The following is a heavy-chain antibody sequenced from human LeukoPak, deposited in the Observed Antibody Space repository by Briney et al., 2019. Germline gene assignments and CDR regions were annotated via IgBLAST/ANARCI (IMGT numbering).Heavy chain of an antibody. V-gene: IGHV4-61*02. CDR2: IYTSGST. CDR1: GGSISSGSYY. D-gene: IGHD1-14*01. J-gene: IGHJ4*02. Sequence: SQTLFLTCTVSGGSISSGSYYWSWIRQPAGKGLEWIGRIYTSGSTNYNPSLKSRVTISVDTSKNQFSLKLSSVTAADTAVYYCAREVGVRKTPFDYWGQGTRVTVSS. CDR3: AREVGVRKTPFDY.